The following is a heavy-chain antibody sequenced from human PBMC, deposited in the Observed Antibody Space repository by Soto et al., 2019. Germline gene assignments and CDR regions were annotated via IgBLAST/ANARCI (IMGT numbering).Heavy chain of an antibody. J-gene: IGHJ5*02. CDR3: ARSGVTGIVIPSHWFDP. Sequence: SETLSLTCTVSGGSIDSGDYYWSWIRQFPGRGLEWIGCISSSGSTYYNPALNNRISLSLDTSQNQFSLKLLSVTAADTAIYYCARSGVTGIVIPSHWFDPWGQGTLVTVSS. CDR1: GGSIDSGDYY. V-gene: IGHV4-30-4*08. CDR2: ISSSGST. D-gene: IGHD2-21*02.